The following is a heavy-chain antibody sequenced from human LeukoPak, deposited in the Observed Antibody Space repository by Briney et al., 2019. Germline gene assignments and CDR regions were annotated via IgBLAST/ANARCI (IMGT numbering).Heavy chain of an antibody. CDR1: GGSFSGYY. Sequence: PSETLSLTCAVYGGSFSGYYWSWIRQPPGKGLEWIGEINHSGSTNYNPSLKSRVTISVDTSKNQFSLKLSSVTAADTAVYYCARRLGIAVAGHPYFDYWGQGTLVTVSS. CDR3: ARRLGIAVAGHPYFDY. CDR2: INHSGST. J-gene: IGHJ4*02. D-gene: IGHD6-19*01. V-gene: IGHV4-34*01.